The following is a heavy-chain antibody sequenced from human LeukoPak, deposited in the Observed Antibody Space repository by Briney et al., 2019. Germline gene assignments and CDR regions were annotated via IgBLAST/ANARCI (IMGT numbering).Heavy chain of an antibody. V-gene: IGHV3-7*01. D-gene: IGHD3-10*01. CDR1: GFTFSDHY. CDR3: ARILTTMVRGRWYYYYYMDV. J-gene: IGHJ6*03. Sequence: GGSLRLSCAASGFTFSDHYIDWVRQAPGKGLEWVANIKQDGSEKYYVDSVKGRFTISRDNAKNSLYLQMNSLRAEDTAVYYCARILTTMVRGRWYYYYYMDVWGKGTTVTISS. CDR2: IKQDGSEK.